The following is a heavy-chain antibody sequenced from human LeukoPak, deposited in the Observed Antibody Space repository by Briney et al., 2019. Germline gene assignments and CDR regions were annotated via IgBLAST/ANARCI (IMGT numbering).Heavy chain of an antibody. Sequence: GGSLRLSCAASGFTVSSNYMSWVRQAPGKGLEWVSVIYSGGSTYYADSVKGRFTISRDNPKNTLYLQMNSLRAEDTAVYYCASTHLGYCSSASCQNDYWGQGTLVTVSS. CDR3: ASTHLGYCSSASCQNDY. CDR2: IYSGGST. J-gene: IGHJ4*02. D-gene: IGHD2-2*01. CDR1: GFTVSSNY. V-gene: IGHV3-53*01.